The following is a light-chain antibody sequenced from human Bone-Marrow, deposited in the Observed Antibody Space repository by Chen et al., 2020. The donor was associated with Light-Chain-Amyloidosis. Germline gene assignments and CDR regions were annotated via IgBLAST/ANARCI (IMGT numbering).Light chain of an antibody. CDR2: KDS. V-gene: IGLV3-25*03. Sequence: SYDLTQPPSVSVSPGPTARITSSGDTLPMQYTYWYQRKPGQAPVLVIYKDSERPSGIPERFSGSSSGTTVTLTISGVQAEDEADYYCQSADSSDTYVVFGGGTKLTVL. J-gene: IGLJ2*01. CDR1: TLPMQY. CDR3: QSADSSDTYVV.